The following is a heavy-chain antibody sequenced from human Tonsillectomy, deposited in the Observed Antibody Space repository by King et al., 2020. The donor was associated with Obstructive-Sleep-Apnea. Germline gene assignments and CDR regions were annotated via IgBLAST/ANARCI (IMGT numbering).Heavy chain of an antibody. CDR1: GFTFTSYA. CDR2: ISYDGTNK. J-gene: IGHJ4*02. D-gene: IGHD3-10*01. CDR3: ARGLWFGESNYFDF. Sequence: VQLVESGGGVVQPGRSLRLSCAASGFTFTSYAIHWVRQAPGKGLEWVAVISYDGTNKYYADSVKGRFTISRDNSKNTLYLQMNSLRPEDTAMFYCARGLWFGESNYFDFWVQGTLVTVSS. V-gene: IGHV3-30*04.